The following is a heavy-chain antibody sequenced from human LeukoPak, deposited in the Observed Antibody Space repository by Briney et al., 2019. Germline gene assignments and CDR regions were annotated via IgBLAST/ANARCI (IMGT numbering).Heavy chain of an antibody. Sequence: GASVKVSCKASGGTFSSYAISWVRQAPGQGLEWMGRIIPIFGIANYAQKFQGRVTITADKSTSTAYMELSSLRSEDTAVYYCARVSGSYSDLGTGWFDPWGQGTLVTVSS. CDR1: GGTFSSYA. CDR2: IIPIFGIA. J-gene: IGHJ5*02. D-gene: IGHD1-26*01. CDR3: ARVSGSYSDLGTGWFDP. V-gene: IGHV1-69*04.